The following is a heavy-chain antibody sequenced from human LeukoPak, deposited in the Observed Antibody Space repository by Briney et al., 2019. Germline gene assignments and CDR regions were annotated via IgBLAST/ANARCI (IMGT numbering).Heavy chain of an antibody. J-gene: IGHJ4*02. V-gene: IGHV3-53*01. Sequence: GGSLRLSCAVSGFTVSDYYMSWVRQAPGKGLEWVSVIYSGGKTYYADSVKGRFTISRDDSKSTLHLQMNSLRAEDTAVYYCARINYYDGSGFYRDYWGQGTLVTVSS. CDR3: ARINYYDGSGFYRDY. CDR2: IYSGGKT. D-gene: IGHD3-22*01. CDR1: GFTVSDYY.